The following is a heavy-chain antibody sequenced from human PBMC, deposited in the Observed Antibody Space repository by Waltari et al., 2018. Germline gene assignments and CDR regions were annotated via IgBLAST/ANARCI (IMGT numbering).Heavy chain of an antibody. J-gene: IGHJ6*02. D-gene: IGHD7-27*01. CDR2: ISWDGGST. CDR1: GFTFDDYT. Sequence: EVQLVESGGVVVQPGGSLRLSCAASGFTFDDYTMHWVRQAPGKGLEWVSLISWDGGSTYYADSVKGRFTISRDNSENSLYLQMNSLRTEDTALYYCAKEALGQGYYYYGMDVWGQGTTVTVSS. V-gene: IGHV3-43*01. CDR3: AKEALGQGYYYYGMDV.